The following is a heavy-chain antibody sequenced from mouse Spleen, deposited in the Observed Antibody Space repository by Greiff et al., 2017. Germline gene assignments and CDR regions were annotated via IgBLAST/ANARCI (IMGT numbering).Heavy chain of an antibody. V-gene: IGHV1-59*01. Sequence: QVQLQQPGAELVRPGTSVKLSCKASGYTFTSYWMHWVKQRPGQGLEWIGVIDPSDSYTNYNQKFKGKATLTVDTSSSTAYMQLSSLTSEDSAVYYCARGLLRLPAWFAYWGQGTLVTVSA. D-gene: IGHD1-2*01. CDR1: GYTFTSYW. J-gene: IGHJ3*01. CDR2: IDPSDSYT. CDR3: ARGLLRLPAWFAY.